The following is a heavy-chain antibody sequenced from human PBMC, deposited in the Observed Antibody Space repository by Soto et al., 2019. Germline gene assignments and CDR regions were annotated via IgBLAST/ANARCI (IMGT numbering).Heavy chain of an antibody. CDR1: GYTFTSYG. V-gene: IGHV1-18*01. J-gene: IGHJ5*02. Sequence: ASVKVSCKASGYTFTSYGISWVRQAPGQGLEWMGWISAYNGNTNYAQKLQGRVTMTTDTSTSTAYMELRSLRSDDTAVYYCARDPDIVVVPAATAERWFDPWGQGTLVTVSS. D-gene: IGHD2-2*01. CDR2: ISAYNGNT. CDR3: ARDPDIVVVPAATAERWFDP.